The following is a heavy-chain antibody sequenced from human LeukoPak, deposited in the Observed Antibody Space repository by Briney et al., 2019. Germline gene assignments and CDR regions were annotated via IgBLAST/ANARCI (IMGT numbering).Heavy chain of an antibody. CDR3: ARDRLEHGWRFFDY. Sequence: GGSLRLSCAASGFTFSSYWMHWVRQAPGKGLGWVSRINSDGSSTIYADSVKGRFTISRDNAKNTLYLQMNSLRAEDTAVYYCARDRLEHGWRFFDYWGQGTLVTVSS. CDR2: INSDGSST. CDR1: GFTFSSYW. V-gene: IGHV3-74*01. D-gene: IGHD1/OR15-1a*01. J-gene: IGHJ4*02.